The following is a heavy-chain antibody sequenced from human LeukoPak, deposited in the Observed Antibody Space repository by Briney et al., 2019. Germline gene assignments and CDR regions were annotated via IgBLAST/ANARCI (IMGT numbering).Heavy chain of an antibody. CDR1: GYKFTTDY. J-gene: IGHJ3*02. CDR2: IYPDDSET. D-gene: IGHD2-15*01. Sequence: GESLKISCKGSGYKFTTDYIGWVRQMPGKGLEWMGIIYPDDSETKYSPSFKGQVTMSVDKSITTAFLQWSSLKASDTAMYYCARQAYATRFDAFDSWGQGTMVTVSP. V-gene: IGHV5-51*01. CDR3: ARQAYATRFDAFDS.